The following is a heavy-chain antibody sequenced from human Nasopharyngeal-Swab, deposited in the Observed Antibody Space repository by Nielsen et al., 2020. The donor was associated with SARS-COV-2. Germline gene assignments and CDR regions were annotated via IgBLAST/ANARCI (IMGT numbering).Heavy chain of an antibody. J-gene: IGHJ4*02. CDR2: ISWDGGST. CDR3: AKDIGVRGDYFDY. D-gene: IGHD1-1*01. Sequence: LKISCAASGFTFDDYTMHWVRQAPGKGLEWVSLISWDGGSTYYADSVKGRFTISRDNSKNSLYLQMNSLRTEDTALYYCAKDIGVRGDYFDYWGQGTLVTVSS. V-gene: IGHV3-43*01. CDR1: GFTFDDYT.